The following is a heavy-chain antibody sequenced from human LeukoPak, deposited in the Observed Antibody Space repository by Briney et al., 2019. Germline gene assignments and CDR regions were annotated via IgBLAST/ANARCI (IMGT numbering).Heavy chain of an antibody. CDR2: IYHSGST. D-gene: IGHD3-10*01. J-gene: IGHJ4*02. CDR3: AREDSGGSGSWDY. V-gene: IGHV4-38-2*02. Sequence: SETLSLTCTVSGYSISSGYYWGWIRQPPGKGLEWIGSIYHSGSTDYNPSLKNRVTISVDTSKNQFSLKLSSVTAADTAVYYCAREDSGGSGSWDYWGQGTLVTVSS. CDR1: GYSISSGYY.